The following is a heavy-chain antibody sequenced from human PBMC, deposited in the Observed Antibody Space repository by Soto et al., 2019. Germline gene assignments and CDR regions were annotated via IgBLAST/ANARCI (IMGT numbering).Heavy chain of an antibody. J-gene: IGHJ4*02. Sequence: SETLSLTCTVSGGSISSGGYYWSWIRQHPGKGREWIGYIYYSGSTYYNPSLKSRVTISVDTSKNQFSLKLSSVTAADTALYYCARVVPAAILRLGVDFDYWGQGTLVTVSS. CDR3: ARVVPAAILRLGVDFDY. CDR2: IYYSGST. D-gene: IGHD2-2*01. CDR1: GGSISSGGYY. V-gene: IGHV4-31*03.